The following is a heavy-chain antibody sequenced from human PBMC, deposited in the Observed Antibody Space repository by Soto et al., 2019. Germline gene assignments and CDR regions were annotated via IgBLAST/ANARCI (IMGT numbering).Heavy chain of an antibody. J-gene: IGHJ3*02. CDR2: IKQDGSEK. D-gene: IGHD6-13*01. CDR3: ARWSTWYSDPVDI. CDR1: GFTFSSYW. V-gene: IGHV3-7*01. Sequence: EVQLVESGGGLVQPGGSLRLSCAASGFTFSSYWLSWVRQAPGKGLEWVANIKQDGSEKYYVDSVKGRFTISRDNAKNSLYLQMNSLRAEDTAVYYCARWSTWYSDPVDIWGQGTMVTVSS.